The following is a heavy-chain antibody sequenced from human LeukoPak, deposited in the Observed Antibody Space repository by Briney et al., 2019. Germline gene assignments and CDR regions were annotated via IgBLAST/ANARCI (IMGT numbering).Heavy chain of an antibody. V-gene: IGHV3-48*03. CDR3: AKGALVATTTLDY. D-gene: IGHD5-12*01. Sequence: GGSLRLSCAASGFTFSSYEMNWVRQAPGKGLEWVSYISSSGSTIYYADSVKGRFTISRDNSKNTLYLQMNSLRAEDTAVYYCAKGALVATTTLDYWGQGTLVTVSS. CDR2: ISSSGSTI. J-gene: IGHJ4*02. CDR1: GFTFSSYE.